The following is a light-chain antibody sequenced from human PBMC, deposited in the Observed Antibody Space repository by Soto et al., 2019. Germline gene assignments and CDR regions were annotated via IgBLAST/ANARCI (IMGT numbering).Light chain of an antibody. V-gene: IGKV1-5*03. CDR1: QSISSW. J-gene: IGKJ2*01. CDR2: KAS. Sequence: DIQMTQSPSTLSASVGDRVTITCRASQSISSWLAWYQQKPGKAPKLLIYKASSLEGGIPSRFSGSGSETEFTLTISSLPPEDFAIYYCQQYNSYQYTFGQGTKLEIK. CDR3: QQYNSYQYT.